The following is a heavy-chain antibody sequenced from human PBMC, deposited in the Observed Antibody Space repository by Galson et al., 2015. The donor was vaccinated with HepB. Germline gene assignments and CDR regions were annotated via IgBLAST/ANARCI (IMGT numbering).Heavy chain of an antibody. CDR2: ISGYNGNT. CDR3: ARWLQYDIFTRSYYYYGMDV. CDR1: GYTFSSYG. J-gene: IGHJ6*02. D-gene: IGHD3-9*01. V-gene: IGHV1-18*04. Sequence: SVKVSCKASGYTFSSYGISRVRQAPGQGLEWMGWISGYNGNTDYAQKLQGRVTMTTDTYTNTAYMELRSLRSDDTAVYFCARWLQYDIFTRSYYYYGMDVWGQGTTVTVSS.